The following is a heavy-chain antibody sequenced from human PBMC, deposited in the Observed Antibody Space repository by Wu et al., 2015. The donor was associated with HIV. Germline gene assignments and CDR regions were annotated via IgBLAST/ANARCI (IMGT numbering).Heavy chain of an antibody. J-gene: IGHJ3*02. CDR2: ISAYDGNR. Sequence: QVQVVQSGPEVKKPGASMKVSCKVSGYVFTRYGITWVRQAPGQGLEWMGWISAYDGNRNYAQNFQGRVTLTTDTAADTAYMEMRSLRSDDTAVYYCARAEAGIRGGSFMMSFDIVGPRVSGXRLF. CDR1: GYVFTRYG. CDR3: ARAEAGIRGGSFMMSFDI. V-gene: IGHV1-18*01. D-gene: IGHD1-26*01.